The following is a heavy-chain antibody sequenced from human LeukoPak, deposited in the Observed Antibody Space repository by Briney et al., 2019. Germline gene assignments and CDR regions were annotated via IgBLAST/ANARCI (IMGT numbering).Heavy chain of an antibody. CDR1: GYTFTSYG. CDR2: ISAYNGNT. CDR3: ARGPGRCSGGSCYLVYFDY. J-gene: IGHJ4*02. V-gene: IGHV1-18*01. Sequence: ASVKVSCKASGYTFTSYGISWVRQAPGQGLEWMGWISAYNGNTNYAQKLQGRVTMTTDTSTSTAYMELRSLRSDDTAVYYCARGPGRCSGGSCYLVYFDYWGQGTLVTVSS. D-gene: IGHD2-15*01.